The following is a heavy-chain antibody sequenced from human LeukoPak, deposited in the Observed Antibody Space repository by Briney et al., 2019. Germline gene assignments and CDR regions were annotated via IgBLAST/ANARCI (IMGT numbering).Heavy chain of an antibody. V-gene: IGHV4-59*12. D-gene: IGHD3-10*01. CDR2: IYYSGST. CDR1: GGSISSYY. CDR3: AGGAITMVRG. Sequence: PSETLSLTCTVSGGSISSYYWSWIRQPPGKGLEWIGYIYYSGSTNYNPSLKSRVTISVDTSKNQFSLKLSSVTAADTAVYYCAGGAITMVRGWGQGTLVTVSS. J-gene: IGHJ4*02.